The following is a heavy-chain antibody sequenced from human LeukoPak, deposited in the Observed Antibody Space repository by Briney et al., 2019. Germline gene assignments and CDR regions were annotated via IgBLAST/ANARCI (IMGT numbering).Heavy chain of an antibody. CDR1: GYTFKSYG. J-gene: IGHJ4*02. V-gene: IGHV1-18*01. CDR3: TRGDRWSGSYPLV. Sequence: ASVKVSCKASGYTFKSYGIMWVRQAPGQGLEWMGWISTYNGNTNYAEKLQGRVSMTLDTSTSTAYMELRSLRSDDTAVYYCTRGDRWSGSYPLVWGQGTLVTVSA. CDR2: ISTYNGNT. D-gene: IGHD4-23*01.